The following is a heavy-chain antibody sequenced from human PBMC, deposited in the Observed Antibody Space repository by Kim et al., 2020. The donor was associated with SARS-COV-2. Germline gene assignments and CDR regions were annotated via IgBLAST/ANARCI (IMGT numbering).Heavy chain of an antibody. J-gene: IGHJ4*02. V-gene: IGHV4-39*01. CDR2: IYYSGST. CDR1: GGSISSSSYY. CDR3: ARRRRSWSEQQNNQDY. D-gene: IGHD2-15*01. Sequence: SETLSLTCTVSGGSISSSSYYWGWIRQPPGKGLEWIGSIYYSGSTYYNPSLKSRVTISVDTSKNQFSLKLSSVTAADTAVYYCARRRRSWSEQQNNQDYWGQGTLVTVSS.